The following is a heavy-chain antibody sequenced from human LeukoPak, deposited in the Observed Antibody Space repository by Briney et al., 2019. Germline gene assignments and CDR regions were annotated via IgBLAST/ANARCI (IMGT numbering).Heavy chain of an antibody. CDR1: GFTFSSYT. CDR2: ISGNGGST. Sequence: SGGSLRLSCAASGFTFSSYTMSWVRQAPGKGLEWVSAISGNGGSTYYADSVKGRFTISRDNSKNTLYLQMNNLRAEDTAVYYCAKCPMAYYYYMDVWGKGTTVTVSS. CDR3: AKCPMAYYYYMDV. J-gene: IGHJ6*03. D-gene: IGHD3-10*01. V-gene: IGHV3-23*01.